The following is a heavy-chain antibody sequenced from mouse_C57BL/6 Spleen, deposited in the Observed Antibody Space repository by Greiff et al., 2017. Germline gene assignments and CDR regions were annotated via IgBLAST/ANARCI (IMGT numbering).Heavy chain of an antibody. CDR1: GSSITSGYY. J-gene: IGHJ4*01. V-gene: IGHV3-6*01. CDR3: ARDLMDY. CDR2: ISYDGSN. Sequence: ESGPGLVKPSQSLSLTCSVTGSSITSGYYWNWIRQFPGNKLEWMGYISYDGSNNYNPSLKNRISITRDTSKNQFFLKLNSVTTEDTATYYCARDLMDYWGQGTSVTVSS.